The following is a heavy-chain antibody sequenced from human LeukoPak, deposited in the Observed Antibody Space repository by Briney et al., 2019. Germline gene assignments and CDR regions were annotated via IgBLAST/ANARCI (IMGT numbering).Heavy chain of an antibody. CDR1: GFTFSNYG. CDR2: ISSAGNNQ. D-gene: IGHD6-25*01. CDR3: AKGTPATSN. J-gene: IGHJ4*02. V-gene: IGHV3-30*18. Sequence: GGSLRLSCAASGFTFSNYGMHWVRQAPGKGLEWVAVISSAGNNQYYVDSVKGRFTISRDNSQNTLYLQMNSLRAEDTAVYYCAKGTPATSNWGQGTPVTVSS.